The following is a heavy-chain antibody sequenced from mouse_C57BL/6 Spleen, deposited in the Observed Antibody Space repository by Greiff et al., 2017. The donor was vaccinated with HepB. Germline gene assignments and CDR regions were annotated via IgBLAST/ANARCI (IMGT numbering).Heavy chain of an antibody. V-gene: IGHV7-3*01. CDR2: IRNKANGYTT. CDR3: AGDYDEGFAY. D-gene: IGHD2-4*01. J-gene: IGHJ3*01. Sequence: EVKVVESGGGLVQPGGSLSLSCAASGFTFTDYYMSWVRQPPGKALEWLGFIRNKANGYTTEYSASVKGRFTISRDNSQSILYLQMNALRAEDSATYYCAGDYDEGFAYWGQGTLVTVSA. CDR1: GFTFTDYY.